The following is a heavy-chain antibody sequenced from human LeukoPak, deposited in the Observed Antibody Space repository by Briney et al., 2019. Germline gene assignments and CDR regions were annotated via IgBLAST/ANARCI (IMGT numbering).Heavy chain of an antibody. CDR2: IYSGGST. CDR3: ARGSELDSDAFDI. J-gene: IGHJ3*02. Sequence: GGSLRLSCAASGFTVSSNYMSWVRQAPGKGLEWVSVIYSGGSTYYADSVKGRFAISRDNSKNTLYLQMNSLRAEDTAVYYCARGSELDSDAFDIWAKGQWSPSLQ. CDR1: GFTVSSNY. V-gene: IGHV3-66*01. D-gene: IGHD3-9*01.